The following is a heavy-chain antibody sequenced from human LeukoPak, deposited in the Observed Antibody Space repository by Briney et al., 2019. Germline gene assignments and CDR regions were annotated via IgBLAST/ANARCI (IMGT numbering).Heavy chain of an antibody. V-gene: IGHV3-30*18. Sequence: GGSLRLSCAASGFTFSSYGMHWVRQAPGKGLEWVAVISYDGSVKYYSDSVKGRFTISRDSSKNTLYLQMNSLRAEDTAVYYCAKEEQQLISHGFDYWGQGTLVTVSS. CDR1: GFTFSSYG. CDR3: AKEEQQLISHGFDY. J-gene: IGHJ4*02. D-gene: IGHD6-13*01. CDR2: ISYDGSVK.